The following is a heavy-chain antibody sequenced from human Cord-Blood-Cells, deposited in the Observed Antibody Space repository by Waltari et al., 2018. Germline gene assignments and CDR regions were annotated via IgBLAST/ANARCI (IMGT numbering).Heavy chain of an antibody. CDR1: GGTFSSYA. CDR2: IIPIFGTA. Sequence: QVQLVQSGAEVKKPGSSVKVSCKASGGTFSSYAISCVRQAPGQGLEWMGGIIPIFGTANYAQKFQGRVTITADESTSTAYMELSSLRSEDTAVYYCARNSGLNCSSTSCYGHFQHWGQGTLVTVSS. CDR3: ARNSGLNCSSTSCYGHFQH. V-gene: IGHV1-69*01. J-gene: IGHJ1*01. D-gene: IGHD2-2*01.